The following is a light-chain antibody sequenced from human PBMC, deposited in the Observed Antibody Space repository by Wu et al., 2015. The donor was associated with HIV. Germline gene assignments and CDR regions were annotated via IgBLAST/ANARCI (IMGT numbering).Light chain of an antibody. J-gene: IGKJ1*01. CDR1: QSVSSY. V-gene: IGKV3-20*01. Sequence: EIVLTQSPATLSLSPGERATLSCRASQSVSSYLAWYQQKPGQAPRLLIYDASNRATGIPARFSGSGSGTDFTLTISRLEPEDFAVYYCHQYGRSPRMFGQGTKVEIK. CDR3: HQYGRSPRM. CDR2: DAS.